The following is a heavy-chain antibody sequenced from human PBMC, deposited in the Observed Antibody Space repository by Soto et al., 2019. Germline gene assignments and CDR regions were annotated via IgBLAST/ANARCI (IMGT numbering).Heavy chain of an antibody. CDR1: GGTISGYY. J-gene: IGHJ5*02. Sequence: SETLSLTCSVSGGTISGYYWTWIRQPAGKGLEWIGRIYSSGNTKYNPSLQSRVTMSLDTSNNQFSLRLTSVTAADTAVYYCARGQRFSDWFDPWGQRNLVTV. D-gene: IGHD3-3*01. V-gene: IGHV4-4*07. CDR3: ARGQRFSDWFDP. CDR2: IYSSGNT.